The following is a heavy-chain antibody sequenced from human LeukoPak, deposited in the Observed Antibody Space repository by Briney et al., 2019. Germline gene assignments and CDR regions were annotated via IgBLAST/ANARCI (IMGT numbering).Heavy chain of an antibody. Sequence: SETLSLTCAVYGGSFSGYYWSWIRQPPGKGLEWIGEINHSGSTNYNPSLKSRVTISVDTSKNQFSLKLSSVTAADTAVYYCAKRGYDFWSGSGVTWFDPWGQGTLVTVSS. V-gene: IGHV4-34*01. CDR2: INHSGST. J-gene: IGHJ5*02. D-gene: IGHD3-3*01. CDR3: AKRGYDFWSGSGVTWFDP. CDR1: GGSFSGYY.